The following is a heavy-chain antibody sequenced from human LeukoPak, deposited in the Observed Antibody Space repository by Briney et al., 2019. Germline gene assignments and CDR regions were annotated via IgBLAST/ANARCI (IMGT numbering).Heavy chain of an antibody. Sequence: SETLSLTCTVSGGSISSSSYYWGWIRQPPGKGLEWIGSIYYTGSTYYTQSFKSRVTISVDRSKNQFSLELRSVTAADTAVYHCARLTGTESRGYYLDSWGQGTVVTVSS. D-gene: IGHD3-3*01. CDR3: ARLTGTESRGYYLDS. CDR2: IYYTGST. J-gene: IGHJ4*02. CDR1: GGSISSSSYY. V-gene: IGHV4-39*07.